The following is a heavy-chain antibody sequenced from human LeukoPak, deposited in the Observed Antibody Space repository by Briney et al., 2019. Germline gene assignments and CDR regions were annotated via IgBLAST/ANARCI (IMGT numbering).Heavy chain of an antibody. D-gene: IGHD3-22*01. CDR1: GFTFSSHW. J-gene: IGHJ4*02. Sequence: GGSLRLSCAASGFTFSSHWMSWVRQAPGKGLEWVANIKKDGSEKYYVDSVKGRFTISRDNAKTSLYLQMNSLRAEDTAVYYCARHVVAVGFDYWGQGTLVTVSS. CDR2: IKKDGSEK. CDR3: ARHVVAVGFDY. V-gene: IGHV3-7*01.